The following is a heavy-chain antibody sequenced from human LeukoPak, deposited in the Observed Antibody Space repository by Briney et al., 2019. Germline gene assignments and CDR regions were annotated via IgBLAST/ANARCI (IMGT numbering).Heavy chain of an antibody. D-gene: IGHD5-18*01. CDR1: GFPFSAYA. J-gene: IGHJ4*02. CDR2: ISPQGTT. CDR3: AKPRVDSGTGSSYGHGLDF. Sequence: GGSLRLSCAASGFPFSAYAMTWVRQAPGKGPEWVSSISPQGTTYYADSVKGRFTVSTDNSRNTLFLQIGSLRADDMAVYYCAKPRVDSGTGSSYGHGLDFWGQGTLVTVSS. V-gene: IGHV3-23*01.